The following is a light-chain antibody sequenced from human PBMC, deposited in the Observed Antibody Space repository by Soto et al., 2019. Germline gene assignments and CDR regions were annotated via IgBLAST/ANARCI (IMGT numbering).Light chain of an antibody. Sequence: QSALTQPASVSGSPGQSITISCTGTSSDVGGYNYVSWYQQHPGKAPKLMIYDVSNRPSGVSNRYSGSKSGNTASLTISGLQAEDEADYYCSLYTSSSLHVFGTGTKGTV. CDR2: DVS. J-gene: IGLJ1*01. V-gene: IGLV2-14*01. CDR1: SSDVGGYNY. CDR3: SLYTSSSLHV.